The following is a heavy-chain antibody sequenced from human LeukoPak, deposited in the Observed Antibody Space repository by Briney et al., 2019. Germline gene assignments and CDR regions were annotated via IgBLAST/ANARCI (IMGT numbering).Heavy chain of an antibody. CDR2: INHSGST. D-gene: IGHD3-3*01. V-gene: IGHV4-34*01. J-gene: IGHJ5*02. CDR3: AREGITIFGVAEKYNWFDP. Sequence: SETLSLTCAVYGGSFSGYYWNWIRQPPGKGLEWIGEINHSGSTNYNPSLKSRVTISVDTSKNQFSLKLSSVTAADTAVYYCAREGITIFGVAEKYNWFDPWGQGTLVTVPS. CDR1: GGSFSGYY.